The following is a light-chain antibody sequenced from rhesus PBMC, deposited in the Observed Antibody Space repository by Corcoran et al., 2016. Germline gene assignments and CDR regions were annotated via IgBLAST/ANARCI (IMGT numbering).Light chain of an antibody. CDR3: SSYASISAFYI. Sequence: QAALTQSPSVSGPPGQSDTISCTGTSSDIGGYNRVSWYQQHPGKAPKLMIYELSKRPSGVSDRFSCSKSGDSASLTISGLQAEDEAAYYCSSYASISAFYIFGAGTRLTVL. J-gene: IGLJ1*01. V-gene: IGLV2-13*02. CDR2: ELS. CDR1: SSDIGGYNR.